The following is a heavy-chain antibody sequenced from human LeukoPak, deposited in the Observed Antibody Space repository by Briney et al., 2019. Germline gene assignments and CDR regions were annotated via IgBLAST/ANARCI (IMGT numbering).Heavy chain of an antibody. CDR1: GFTFDDYA. V-gene: IGHV3-9*01. CDR2: ISWNSGSI. CDR3: AXXTAVAGXXX. D-gene: IGHD6-19*01. Sequence: GGSLRLSCAASGFTFDDYAMHWVRQAPGKGLEWVSGISWNSGSIGYADSVKGRFTISRDNAKNSLYLQVNSLRAEDTALYYCAXXTAVAGXXXWGQXXXXTVX. J-gene: IGHJ4*02.